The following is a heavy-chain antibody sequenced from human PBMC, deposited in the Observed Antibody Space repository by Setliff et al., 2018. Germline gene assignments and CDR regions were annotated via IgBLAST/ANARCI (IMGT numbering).Heavy chain of an antibody. Sequence: SETLSLTCAVSSDSFRSGTNWWGWVRQPPGKGLEWIGEIYHSGSTYYNPSLKSRVTISVDTSKNQFSLKLSSVTAADTAVYYCARRETYYNFWSGYYAYWGQGTLVTVSS. J-gene: IGHJ4*02. CDR3: ARRETYYNFWSGYYAY. CDR2: IYHSGST. V-gene: IGHV4-4*02. CDR1: SDSFRSGTNW. D-gene: IGHD3-3*01.